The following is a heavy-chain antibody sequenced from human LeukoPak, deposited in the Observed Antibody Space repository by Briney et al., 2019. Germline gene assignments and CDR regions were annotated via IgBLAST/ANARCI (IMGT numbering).Heavy chain of an antibody. V-gene: IGHV4-59*11. Sequence: SETLSLTCTVSGGSISSHYWSWIRQPPGKGLEGIGYIYYRGSTNYNPSLKSRVTISVDTSKNQFSLKLSSVTAADTAVYYCASFSGDYRAFDIWGQGTMVTVSS. J-gene: IGHJ3*02. D-gene: IGHD4-17*01. CDR3: ASFSGDYRAFDI. CDR1: GGSISSHY. CDR2: IYYRGST.